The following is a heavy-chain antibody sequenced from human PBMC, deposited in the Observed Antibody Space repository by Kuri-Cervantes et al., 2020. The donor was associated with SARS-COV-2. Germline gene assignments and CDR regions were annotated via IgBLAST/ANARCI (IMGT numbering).Heavy chain of an antibody. CDR1: GYTFTSYG. CDR3: ARDGRTYYDILTGYSISYYFDH. CDR2: ISAYNGNT. D-gene: IGHD3-9*01. V-gene: IGHV1-18*04. J-gene: IGHJ4*02. Sequence: ASVKVSCKASGYTFTSYGISWVRQAPGQGLEWMGWISAYNGNTNYAQKLQGRVTMTTDTSMSTAYMELRSLRSDDTAVYYCARDGRTYYDILTGYSISYYFDHWGQGALVTVSS.